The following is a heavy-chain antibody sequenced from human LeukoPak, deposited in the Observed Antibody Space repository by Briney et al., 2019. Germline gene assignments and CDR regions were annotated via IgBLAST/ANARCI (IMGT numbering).Heavy chain of an antibody. CDR3: ARLREALRSPSIPATATRPYYYGMDV. Sequence: GESLKISCKASGYTFTSYWIAWVRQMPGKGLEWMGVIYPGDSDTRYSPSLQGHVTISADKSVTTAFLQWSSLEASDTAMYYCARLREALRSPSIPATATRPYYYGMDVWGQGTTVTVSS. J-gene: IGHJ6*02. CDR1: GYTFTSYW. V-gene: IGHV5-51*01. CDR2: IYPGDSDT. D-gene: IGHD1-26*01.